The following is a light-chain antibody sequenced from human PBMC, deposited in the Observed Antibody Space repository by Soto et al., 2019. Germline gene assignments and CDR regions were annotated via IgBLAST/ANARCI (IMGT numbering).Light chain of an antibody. V-gene: IGKV1-5*03. CDR3: QHYNSYSEA. J-gene: IGKJ1*01. CDR1: QTISSW. Sequence: DIQMTQSPSTLSGSVGDRVTITCRASQTISSWLAWYQQKPGKAPKLLIYKASPLKSGVPSRFSGSGSGTECTLTISSLQPDYFATSYCQHYNSYSEAFDQGTNVELK. CDR2: KAS.